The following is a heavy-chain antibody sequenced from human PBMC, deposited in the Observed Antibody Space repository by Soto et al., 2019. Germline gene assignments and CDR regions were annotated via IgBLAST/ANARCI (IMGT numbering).Heavy chain of an antibody. J-gene: IGHJ4*02. V-gene: IGHV4-34*01. CDR1: GGSFSCYY. CDR2: INHSGYT. D-gene: IGHD6-13*01. Sequence: SETLSLTCAVYGGSFSCYYWTWIRQAPEKGLEWIGEINHSGYTNYNPSLKGRVTISVDTSKNQFSLKLISVTAADTAVYYCAKGRKGYTSSWSVDWGQGTLVTVSS. CDR3: AKGRKGYTSSWSVD.